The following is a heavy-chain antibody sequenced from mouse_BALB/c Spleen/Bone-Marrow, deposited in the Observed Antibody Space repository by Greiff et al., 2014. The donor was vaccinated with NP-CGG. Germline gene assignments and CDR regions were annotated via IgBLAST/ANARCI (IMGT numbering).Heavy chain of an antibody. J-gene: IGHJ1*01. V-gene: IGHV1-77*01. CDR3: ARYYDYDWYFDV. CDR2: IYPGSGST. Sequence: VQLQESGPELVKPGASVKMSCKASGYTFTDYVISWVKQRTGQGLEWIGEIYPGSGSTYYNEKFKGKATLTADKSSNTAYMQLSSLTSEDSAVYFCARYYDYDWYFDVWDAGTTVTVSS. CDR1: GYTFTDYV. D-gene: IGHD2-4*01.